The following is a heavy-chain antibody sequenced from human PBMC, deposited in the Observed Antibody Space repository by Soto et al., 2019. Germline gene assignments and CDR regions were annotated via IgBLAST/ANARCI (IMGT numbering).Heavy chain of an antibody. D-gene: IGHD3-3*01. CDR2: ISYDGSQK. CDR3: AKHIAIFGVITRRAMDV. V-gene: IGHV3-30*18. CDR1: CFNFENYG. J-gene: IGHJ6*02. Sequence: VGSLRLSCAASCFNFENYGIHWVRQAPSQGLEWVAFISYDGSQKFYGDSVRGRFTVNKDDSKNMVYLEMIDLRREDTALYYCAKHIAIFGVITRRAMDVWGQGTTVTVSS.